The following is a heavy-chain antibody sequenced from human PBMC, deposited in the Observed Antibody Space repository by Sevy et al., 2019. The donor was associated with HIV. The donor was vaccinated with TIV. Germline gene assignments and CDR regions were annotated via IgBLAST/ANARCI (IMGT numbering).Heavy chain of an antibody. J-gene: IGHJ5*02. CDR2: ISRGATFI. V-gene: IGHV3-21*06. Sequence: GGSLRLSCSTFGFSFSYCPMTWVRQTPGQGLEWVSTISRGATFIFYYVSAESRFIISRDDAKNSVYLQMNSLEVEDSGVYYCAGGPPYDDSYGPLDHWGRGTLVTVSS. CDR1: GFSFSYCP. CDR3: AGGPPYDDSYGPLDH. D-gene: IGHD1-1*01.